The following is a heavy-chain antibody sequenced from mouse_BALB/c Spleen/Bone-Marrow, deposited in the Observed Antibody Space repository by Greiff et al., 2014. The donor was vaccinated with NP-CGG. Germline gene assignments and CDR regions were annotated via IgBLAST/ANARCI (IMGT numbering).Heavy chain of an antibody. V-gene: IGHV1-15*01. CDR2: IDPETGGT. CDR1: GYKFTDYE. D-gene: IGHD2-2*01. J-gene: IGHJ4*01. Sequence: QVHVKQSGAELVRPGASVTLSCKASGYKFTDYEMHWVKQTPVHGLEWIGSIDPETGGTAYNQNFKGKATLTADRPSTTAYMELRSLTSEDSAVYYCTREGIYFGYDVPMDYWGQGTSVTVSS. CDR3: TREGIYFGYDVPMDY.